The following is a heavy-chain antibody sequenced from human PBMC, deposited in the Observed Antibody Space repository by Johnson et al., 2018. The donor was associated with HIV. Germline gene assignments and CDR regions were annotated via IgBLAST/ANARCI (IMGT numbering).Heavy chain of an antibody. J-gene: IGHJ3*02. CDR3: ARGGRKWELLGDDAFDI. V-gene: IGHV3-13*01. D-gene: IGHD1-26*01. CDR2: IGTAGDT. Sequence: VHLVESGGSVVQPVGSLRLSCAASGFTFSSYAMAWVRQAPGKGLEWVSAIGTAGDTYYPGSVKGRFTISRENAKNSLYLQMNSLRAGDTAVYYCARGGRKWELLGDDAFDIWGQGTMVTVSS. CDR1: GFTFSSYA.